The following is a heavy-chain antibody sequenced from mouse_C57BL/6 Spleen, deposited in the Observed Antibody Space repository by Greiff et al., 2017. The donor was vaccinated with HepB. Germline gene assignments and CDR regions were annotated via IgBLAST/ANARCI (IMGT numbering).Heavy chain of an antibody. J-gene: IGHJ2*01. D-gene: IGHD2-4*01. Sequence: VQLQQSVAELVRPGASVKLSCTASGFNIKNTYMHWVKQRPEQGLEWIGRIDPANGNTKYAPKFQGKATITADTSSNTAYLQLSSLTSEDTAIYYCAPIYYDCDEGYYFDYWGQGTTLTVSS. CDR3: APIYYDCDEGYYFDY. V-gene: IGHV14-3*01. CDR2: IDPANGNT. CDR1: GFNIKNTY.